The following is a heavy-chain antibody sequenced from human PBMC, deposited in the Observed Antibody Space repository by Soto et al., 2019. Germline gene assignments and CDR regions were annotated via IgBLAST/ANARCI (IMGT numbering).Heavy chain of an antibody. J-gene: IGHJ4*02. CDR3: AICPCTGPTDDKYRFDS. CDR2: VWYDGRDK. D-gene: IGHD5-18*01. V-gene: IGHV3-33*01. Sequence: GGSLRLSCAASGFIFSDYGMHWVRQAPGKGLEWVALVWYDGRDKYYADSVKGRFTISRDNSKNTLYLQMNSLRAEDTAVYYCAICPCTGPTDDKYRFDSWGRGTLVTVSS. CDR1: GFIFSDYG.